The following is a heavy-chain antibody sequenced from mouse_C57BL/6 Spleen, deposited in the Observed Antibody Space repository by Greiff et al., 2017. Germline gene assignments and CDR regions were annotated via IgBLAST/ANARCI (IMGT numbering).Heavy chain of an antibody. Sequence: QVQLQQSGAELVMPGASVKLSCKASGYTFTSYWMHWVKQRPGQGLEWIGEIDPSDSYTNYNQKFKGKSTLTVDKSSSPAYMQLSSRTSEYASVYYCARSGYYGSSSAWFAYWGQGTLVTVSA. CDR1: GYTFTSYW. J-gene: IGHJ3*01. CDR2: IDPSDSYT. CDR3: ARSGYYGSSSAWFAY. V-gene: IGHV1-69*01. D-gene: IGHD1-1*01.